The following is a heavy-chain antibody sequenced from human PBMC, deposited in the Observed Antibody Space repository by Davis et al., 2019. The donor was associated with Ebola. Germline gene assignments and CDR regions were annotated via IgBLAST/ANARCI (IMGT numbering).Heavy chain of an antibody. V-gene: IGHV3-11*05. CDR1: GFPFSVYY. Sequence: PGGSLRLSCAASGFPFSVYYTSWIPQAPGKGLEWVSSISSSSSYIYYADSVKGRFTISRDNAKNSQYLQMNSLRAEDTAVYYCARGAVPSWFDPWGQGTLVTVSS. CDR2: ISSSSSYI. CDR3: ARGAVPSWFDP. J-gene: IGHJ5*02. D-gene: IGHD4-17*01.